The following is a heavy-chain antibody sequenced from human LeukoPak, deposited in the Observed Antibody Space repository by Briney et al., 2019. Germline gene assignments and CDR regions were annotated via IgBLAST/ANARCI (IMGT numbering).Heavy chain of an antibody. Sequence: ASVKVSCKASGYTFTGYYMHWVRQAPGQGLEWMGRINPNSGGTNYAQKFQGGVTMTRDPSISTAYMELSRLRSDDTAVYYCARGRYSSSWYEFDYWGQGTLVTVSS. CDR1: GYTFTGYY. D-gene: IGHD6-13*01. J-gene: IGHJ4*02. CDR3: ARGRYSSSWYEFDY. CDR2: INPNSGGT. V-gene: IGHV1-2*06.